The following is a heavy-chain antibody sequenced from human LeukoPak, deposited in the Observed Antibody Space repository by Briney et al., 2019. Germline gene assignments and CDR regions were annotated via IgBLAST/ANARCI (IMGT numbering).Heavy chain of an antibody. Sequence: GGSLRLSCAGSGVTFRSYAVHWVRQAPGKGLAWMAVISYDGRNKYYAESVKGRFTISRDNSKSMLYLQMNSLRDEDTAVYYCATGDCGGDCYSSYFDYWGQGTLVTVSS. CDR3: ATGDCGGDCYSSYFDY. D-gene: IGHD2-21*02. V-gene: IGHV3-30*04. CDR1: GVTFRSYA. J-gene: IGHJ4*02. CDR2: ISYDGRNK.